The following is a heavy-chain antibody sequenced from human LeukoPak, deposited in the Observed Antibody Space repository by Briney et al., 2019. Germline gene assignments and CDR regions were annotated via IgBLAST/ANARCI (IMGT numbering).Heavy chain of an antibody. CDR3: ARGLGSSSFPFAY. J-gene: IGHJ4*02. V-gene: IGHV4-34*01. D-gene: IGHD6-6*01. CDR2: INHSGST. Sequence: SETLSLTCAVYGGSFSGYYWSWIRQPPGKGLEWIGEINHSGSTNYNPSLKSRVTISVDTSKSQFSLKLSSVTAADTAVYYCARGLGSSSFPFAYWGQGTLVTVSS. CDR1: GGSFSGYY.